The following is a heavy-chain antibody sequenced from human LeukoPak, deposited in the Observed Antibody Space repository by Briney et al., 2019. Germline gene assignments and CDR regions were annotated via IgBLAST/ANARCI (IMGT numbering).Heavy chain of an antibody. CDR2: ISYDGSNK. CDR1: GFTFSSYG. D-gene: IGHD2-2*03. Sequence: GGSLRLSCAASGFTFSSYGMHWVRQAPGKGLEWVAVISYDGSNKYYADSVKGRFTISRDNSKNTQYLQMNSLRAEDTAVYYCAKDLDIVVVPAAISLDYWGQGTLVTVSS. J-gene: IGHJ4*02. CDR3: AKDLDIVVVPAAISLDY. V-gene: IGHV3-30*18.